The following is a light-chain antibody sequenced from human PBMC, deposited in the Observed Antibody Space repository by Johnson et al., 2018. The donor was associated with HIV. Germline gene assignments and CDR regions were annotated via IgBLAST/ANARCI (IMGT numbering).Light chain of an antibody. CDR1: NSNIGSNY. CDR2: DNN. V-gene: IGLV1-51*01. Sequence: HSVLTQPPSVSAAPGQKVTISCSGSNSNIGSNYVSWYQQLPGTAPKLLIYDNNKRPSGIPDRFSGSKSGTSATLGITGLQTGDEADYYCGTWDTSLSPGGVFGSGTKVTVL. J-gene: IGLJ1*01. CDR3: GTWDTSLSPGGV.